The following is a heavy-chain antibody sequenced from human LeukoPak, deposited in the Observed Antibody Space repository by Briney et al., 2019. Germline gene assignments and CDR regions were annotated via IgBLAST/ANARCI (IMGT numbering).Heavy chain of an antibody. Sequence: SETLSLTYAVYGGSFSGYYWSWIRQPPGKGLEWIGEINHSGSTNYNPSLKSRVTISVDTSKNQFSLKLSSVTAADTAVYYCARGLSDSSGYYTTYYMDVWGKGTTVTVSS. D-gene: IGHD3-22*01. CDR3: ARGLSDSSGYYTTYYMDV. CDR1: GGSFSGYY. V-gene: IGHV4-34*01. J-gene: IGHJ6*03. CDR2: INHSGST.